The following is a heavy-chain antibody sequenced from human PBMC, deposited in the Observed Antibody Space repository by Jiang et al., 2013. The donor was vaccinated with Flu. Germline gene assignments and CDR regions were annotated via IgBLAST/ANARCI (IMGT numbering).Heavy chain of an antibody. CDR2: FFGDDDR. D-gene: IGHD3-3*01. J-gene: IGHJ4*02. CDR3: AHRATIFGVVNYFDY. V-gene: IGHV2-5*02. Sequence: KPTQTLTLACTFSGFSLSTPGVGVGWIRQPQERPWSYLHSFFGDDDRRYSPSLKSSLSITEASSKNQVVLTMTNMDPVDTATYYCAHRATIFGVVNYFDYWGQGTLVTVSS. CDR1: GFSLSTPGVG.